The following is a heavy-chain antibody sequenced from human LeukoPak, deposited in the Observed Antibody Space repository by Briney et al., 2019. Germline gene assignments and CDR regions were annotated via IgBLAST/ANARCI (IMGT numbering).Heavy chain of an antibody. D-gene: IGHD3-16*02. CDR3: ARALLGGVIAAFDY. Sequence: PGGSLGLSCAASGFTFSSYAMHWVRQAPGKGLEWVAVISYDGSNKYYADSVKGRFTISRDNSKNTLYLQMNSLRAEDTAVYYCARALLGGVIAAFDYWGQGTLVTVSS. CDR2: ISYDGSNK. J-gene: IGHJ4*02. CDR1: GFTFSSYA. V-gene: IGHV3-30-3*01.